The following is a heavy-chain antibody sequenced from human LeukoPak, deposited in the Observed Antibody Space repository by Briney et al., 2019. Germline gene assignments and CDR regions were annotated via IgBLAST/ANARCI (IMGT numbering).Heavy chain of an antibody. J-gene: IGHJ4*02. CDR2: INPNSGGT. D-gene: IGHD1-26*01. CDR3: ASFRAGEVGALFDY. CDR1: GYTCTGYY. V-gene: IGHV1-2*01. Sequence: GASVNVSCKASGYTCTGYYMHWVRQAPGQGLEWMGWINPNSGGTNYAQKFQGRVTSTTDESTSTAYMELSSLRSEDTAVYYCASFRAGEVGALFDYWGQGTLVTVSS.